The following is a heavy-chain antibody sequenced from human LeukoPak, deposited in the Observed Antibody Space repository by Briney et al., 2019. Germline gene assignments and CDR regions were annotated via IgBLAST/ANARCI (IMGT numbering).Heavy chain of an antibody. V-gene: IGHV3-74*03. CDR1: GFTFSSYW. D-gene: IGHD3-3*01. J-gene: IGHJ4*02. Sequence: GGSLRLSCAASGFTFSSYWMHWVRQVPGKGLLWVSRINSDGRSATYADSVEGRFTISRDNAKNTLYVQMNSLRAEDTGIDYCARGGEPKFPHYDFWSGHYTHLDSSGQGALVTVSS. CDR3: ARGGEPKFPHYDFWSGHYTHLDS. CDR2: INSDGRSA.